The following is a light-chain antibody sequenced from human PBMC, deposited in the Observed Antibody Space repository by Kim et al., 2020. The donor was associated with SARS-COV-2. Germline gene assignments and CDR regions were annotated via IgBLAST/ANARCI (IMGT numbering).Light chain of an antibody. J-gene: IGKJ2*01. V-gene: IGKV1-5*01. Sequence: DIQMTQSPSTLSASVGDRVTITCRASQSVNIYLAWYQHRPGKAPDLLIYDASILQSGVPSRFRGSGSGTDFTLTISSLQPDDFATYYCQQYNSYSPTFGQGTKLEI. CDR3: QQYNSYSPT. CDR1: QSVNIY. CDR2: DAS.